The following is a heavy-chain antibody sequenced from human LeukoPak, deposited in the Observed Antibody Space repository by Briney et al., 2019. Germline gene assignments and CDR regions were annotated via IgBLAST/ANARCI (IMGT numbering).Heavy chain of an antibody. J-gene: IGHJ4*02. CDR2: ISAYNGNT. D-gene: IGHD3-22*01. CDR3: ARDLGSYDSSGYPTSPTFDY. CDR1: GYIFTSYE. V-gene: IGHV1-18*01. Sequence: ASVKVSCKASGYIFTSYEINWVRQATGQGLEWMGWISAYNGNTNYAQKLQGRVTMTTDTSTSTAYMELRSLRSDDTAVYYCARDLGSYDSSGYPTSPTFDYWGQGTPVTVSS.